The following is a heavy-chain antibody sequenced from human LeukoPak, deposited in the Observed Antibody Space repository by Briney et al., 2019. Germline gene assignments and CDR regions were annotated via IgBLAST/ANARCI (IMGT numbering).Heavy chain of an antibody. V-gene: IGHV3-23*01. J-gene: IGHJ6*03. CDR1: GFTFSSYA. CDR3: ATDVAYYYYYYMDV. CDR2: ISGSGGRT. Sequence: PGGSMRLSCAASGFTFSSYAMSWVRQAPGKGLEWVSAISGSGGRTYYADSVKGRFTISRDNSKNPLYLQMNSLRAEDTAVYYCATDVAYYYYYYMDVWGKGTTVTVSS. D-gene: IGHD5-12*01.